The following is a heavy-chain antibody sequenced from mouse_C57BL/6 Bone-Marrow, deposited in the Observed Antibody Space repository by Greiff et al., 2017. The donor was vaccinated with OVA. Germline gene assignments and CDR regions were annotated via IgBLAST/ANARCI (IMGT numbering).Heavy chain of an antibody. V-gene: IGHV1-42*01. J-gene: IGHJ4*01. CDR3: AIITTVVRAMDY. D-gene: IGHD1-1*01. CDR1: GYSFTGYY. CDR2: INPSTGGT. Sequence: VHVKQSGPELVKPGASVKISCKASGYSFTGYYMNWVKQSPEKSLEWIGEINPSTGGTTYNQKFKAKATLTVDKSSSTAYMQLKSLTSEDSAVYYCAIITTVVRAMDYWGQGTSVTVSS.